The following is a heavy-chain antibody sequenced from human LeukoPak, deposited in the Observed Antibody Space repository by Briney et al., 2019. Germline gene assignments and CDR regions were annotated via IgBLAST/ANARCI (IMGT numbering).Heavy chain of an antibody. J-gene: IGHJ4*02. D-gene: IGHD3-16*02. Sequence: TGGSLRLSCVASGLSISGQWMSWVRQAPGQGLEWVANIKHDGSEEYYVDSVKGRFTISRDDGRNSVSLQMNSVRAEDTAVYYCGYTNNFYHWGQGTLVVVSS. V-gene: IGHV3-7*01. CDR3: GYTNNFYH. CDR2: IKHDGSEE. CDR1: GLSISGQW.